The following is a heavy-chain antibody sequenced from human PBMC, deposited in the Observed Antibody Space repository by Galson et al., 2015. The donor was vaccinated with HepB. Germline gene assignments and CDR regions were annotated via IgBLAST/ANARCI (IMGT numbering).Heavy chain of an antibody. D-gene: IGHD4-17*01. J-gene: IGHJ5*02. CDR3: ARDWGSVTTNNWFDP. CDR1: GYSFTKYT. V-gene: IGHV1-3*01. Sequence: SVKVSCKASGYSFTKYTIHWLRQAPGQRLEWLGWINGATGNIKYSQRFQGRVTITRDTSANTVYMELSRLRSEDTALYFCARDWGSVTTNNWFDPWGQGTLVTVSS. CDR2: INGATGNI.